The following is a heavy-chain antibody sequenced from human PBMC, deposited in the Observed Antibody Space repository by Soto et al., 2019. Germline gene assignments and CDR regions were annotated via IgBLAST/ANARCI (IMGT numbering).Heavy chain of an antibody. J-gene: IGHJ4*02. V-gene: IGHV3-30*18. Sequence: AGGSLRLSCAASGFTFISYGMHWVRQAPGKGLEWVAVISYDGSNKYYADSVKGRFTISKDNSKNTLYLQMNSLRAEDTAVYYCAKDPRYYSSSGLFDYWGQGTLVTVSS. D-gene: IGHD6-6*01. CDR3: AKDPRYYSSSGLFDY. CDR2: ISYDGSNK. CDR1: GFTFISYG.